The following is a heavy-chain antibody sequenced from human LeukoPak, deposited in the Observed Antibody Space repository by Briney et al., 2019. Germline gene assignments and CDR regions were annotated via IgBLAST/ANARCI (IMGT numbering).Heavy chain of an antibody. CDR3: ARVGDIVVVVAAMDY. D-gene: IGHD2-15*01. Sequence: PGGSLRLSCAASGFTFSSYSMNWVRQAPGKGLEWVSYISSSSSTIYYADSVKGRFTISRDNAKNSLYLQMNSLRAEDTAVYYCARVGDIVVVVAAMDYRGQGTLVTVSS. CDR1: GFTFSSYS. J-gene: IGHJ4*02. CDR2: ISSSSSTI. V-gene: IGHV3-48*04.